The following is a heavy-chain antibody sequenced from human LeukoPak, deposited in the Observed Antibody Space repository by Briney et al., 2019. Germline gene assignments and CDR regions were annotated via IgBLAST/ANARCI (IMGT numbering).Heavy chain of an antibody. D-gene: IGHD6-19*01. CDR3: ARAGPPKQWLVQNGFDP. Sequence: SETLSLTCTVSGGSIRSSHYYWGWIRQPPGKELEWIESIYDSGSTYYNPSLKSRVTISVDTSKNQFSLKLSSVTAADTAVYYCARAGPPKQWLVQNGFDPWGQGTLVTVSS. CDR2: IYDSGST. CDR1: GGSIRSSHYY. J-gene: IGHJ5*02. V-gene: IGHV4-39*07.